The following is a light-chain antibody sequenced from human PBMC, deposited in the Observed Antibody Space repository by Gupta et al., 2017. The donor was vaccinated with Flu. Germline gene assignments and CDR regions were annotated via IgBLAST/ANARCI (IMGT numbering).Light chain of an antibody. CDR1: NLGEKH. CDR2: QDT. V-gene: IGLV3-1*01. Sequence: SYDLTQPPSVSVSPGQTANITCSGDNLGEKHVSWYRQRPGQSPVLVIYQDTRRPSGIADRLSGSNSGNTATLTISETQAMDEADYYCQAWDTTAARVFGGGTKLTVL. CDR3: QAWDTTAARV. J-gene: IGLJ3*02.